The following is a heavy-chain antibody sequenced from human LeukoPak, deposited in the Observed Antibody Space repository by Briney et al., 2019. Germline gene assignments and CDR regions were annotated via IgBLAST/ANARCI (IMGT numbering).Heavy chain of an antibody. V-gene: IGHV4-4*02. CDR1: GGSITTTNW. CDR2: VHLSGAT. Sequence: SETLSLTCAVSGGSITTTNWWSWVRQPPGKGLEWIGEVHLSGATNYNPSLESRVSMSIDKSKNHLSLEVTSVTAADTAIYYCTRESGAFSPFGFWGQGALLTVSS. D-gene: IGHD1-26*01. J-gene: IGHJ4*02. CDR3: TRESGAFSPFGF.